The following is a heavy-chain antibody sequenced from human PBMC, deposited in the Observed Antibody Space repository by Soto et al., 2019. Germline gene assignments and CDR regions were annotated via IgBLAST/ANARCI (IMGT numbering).Heavy chain of an antibody. D-gene: IGHD2-15*01. CDR1: GGSISSSSYY. Sequence: SETLSLTCDVSGGSISSSSYYWGWIRQPPGKGLEWIGCIYYSGSTHYNPSLKSRVTISVDTSKNQFSLKVSSVTAADTAVYYCARHPPGYCSGGSCYSPYYSDYWGQGTLVTVSS. CDR3: ARHPPGYCSGGSCYSPYYSDY. CDR2: IYYSGST. J-gene: IGHJ4*02. V-gene: IGHV4-39*01.